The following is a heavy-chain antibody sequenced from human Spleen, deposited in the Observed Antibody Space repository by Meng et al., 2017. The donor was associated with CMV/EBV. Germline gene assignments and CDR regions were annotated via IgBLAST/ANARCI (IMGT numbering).Heavy chain of an antibody. V-gene: IGHV3-30-3*01. J-gene: IGHJ6*02. Sequence: GESLKISCAASGFTFSSYAMHWVRQAPGKGLEWVAVISYDGSNKDYADSVKGRFTISRDNSKNTLYLKMDSLRAEDTAVYYCARVGITMSTGYYYGMDVWGQGTTVTVSS. CDR3: ARVGITMSTGYYYGMDV. CDR1: GFTFSSYA. D-gene: IGHD3-10*02. CDR2: ISYDGSNK.